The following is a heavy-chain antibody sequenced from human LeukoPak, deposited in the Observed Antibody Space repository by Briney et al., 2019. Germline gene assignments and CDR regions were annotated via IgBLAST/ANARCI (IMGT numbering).Heavy chain of an antibody. Sequence: GASVKVSCKASGGTFSSYAISWVRQAPGQGLEWMGGIIPIFGTANYAQKFQGRVMITADESTSTAYMELSSLRSEDTAVYYCAGEVDTAMKYWGQGTLVTVSS. J-gene: IGHJ4*02. CDR3: AGEVDTAMKY. D-gene: IGHD5-18*01. CDR1: GGTFSSYA. CDR2: IIPIFGTA. V-gene: IGHV1-69*13.